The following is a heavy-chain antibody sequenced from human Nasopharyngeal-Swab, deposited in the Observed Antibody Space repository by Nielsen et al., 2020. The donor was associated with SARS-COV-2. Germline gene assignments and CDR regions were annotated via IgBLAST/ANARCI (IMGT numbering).Heavy chain of an antibody. V-gene: IGHV4-59*01. D-gene: IGHD3-22*01. J-gene: IGHJ4*02. CDR2: IYHTGTT. Sequence: WIRQPPGKGLEWIGYIYHTGTTNYSPSLKSRVIISIDTSKNQFSVKLSSVTAADTAVYYCAVILYESSGYWVDYWGQGTLVTVSS. CDR3: AVILYESSGYWVDY.